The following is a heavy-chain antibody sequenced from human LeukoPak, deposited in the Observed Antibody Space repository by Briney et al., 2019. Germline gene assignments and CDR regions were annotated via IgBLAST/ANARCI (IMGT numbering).Heavy chain of an antibody. Sequence: GGSLRLSCAASGFSLSNYWMNWVRQAPGKGLEWVANIKQDGGEKNYVDSVRGRFTISRDNAKNSLILQMNTLRDEDTAVYYCARGVWAPFDYWGQGTLVTVSS. V-gene: IGHV3-7*01. D-gene: IGHD7-27*01. CDR1: GFSLSNYW. J-gene: IGHJ4*02. CDR2: IKQDGGEK. CDR3: ARGVWAPFDY.